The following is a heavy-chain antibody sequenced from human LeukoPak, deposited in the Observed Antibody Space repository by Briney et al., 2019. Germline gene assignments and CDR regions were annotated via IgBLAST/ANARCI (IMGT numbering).Heavy chain of an antibody. V-gene: IGHV3-23*01. CDR2: ISGSGGST. D-gene: IGHD1-26*01. CDR1: GFTFSNAW. Sequence: PGGSLRLSCAASGFTFSNAWMSWVRQAPGKGLEWVSAISGSGGSTYYADSVKGRFTISRDNSKNTLYLQMNSLRAEDTAVYYCAKRGRIVGAINFFDYWGQGTLVTVSS. CDR3: AKRGRIVGAINFFDY. J-gene: IGHJ4*02.